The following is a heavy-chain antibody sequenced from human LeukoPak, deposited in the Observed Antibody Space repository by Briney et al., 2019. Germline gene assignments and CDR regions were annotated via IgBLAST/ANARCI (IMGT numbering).Heavy chain of an antibody. D-gene: IGHD6-25*01. CDR3: ARYPASYYYYMDV. J-gene: IGHJ6*03. CDR2: IYYSGST. V-gene: IGHV4-59*01. Sequence: SETLSLTCTVSGGSISSYYWSWIRQPPGEGLEWIGYIYYSGSTNYNPSLKSRVTISVDTSKNQFSLKLSSVTAADTAVYYCARYPASYYYYMDVWGKGTTVTVSS. CDR1: GGSISSYY.